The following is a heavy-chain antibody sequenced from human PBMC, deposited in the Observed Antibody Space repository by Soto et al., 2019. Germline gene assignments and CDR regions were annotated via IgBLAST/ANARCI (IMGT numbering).Heavy chain of an antibody. V-gene: IGHV4-34*01. D-gene: IGHD1-1*01. CDR3: AIGRTGDNWFDP. Sequence: SETLSLTXAVYGGSFSGYYWSWIRQPPGKGLEWIGEINHSGSTNYNPSLKSRVSISVDTSKNQFSLKLSSVTAADTAVYYCAIGRTGDNWFDPWGQGTLVTVSS. CDR2: INHSGST. J-gene: IGHJ5*02. CDR1: GGSFSGYY.